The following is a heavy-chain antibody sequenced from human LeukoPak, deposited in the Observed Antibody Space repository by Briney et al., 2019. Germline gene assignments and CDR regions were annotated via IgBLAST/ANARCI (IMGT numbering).Heavy chain of an antibody. D-gene: IGHD3-22*01. CDR1: GFTFSSYW. V-gene: IGHV3-53*01. CDR3: ASSGYYYDSSGYYRYYFDY. J-gene: IGHJ4*02. Sequence: GGSLRLSCAASGFTFSSYWMSWVRQAPGKGLEWVSVIYSGGSTYYADSVKGRFTISRDNSKNTLYLQMNSLRAEDTAVYYCASSGYYYDSSGYYRYYFDYWGQGTLVTVSS. CDR2: IYSGGST.